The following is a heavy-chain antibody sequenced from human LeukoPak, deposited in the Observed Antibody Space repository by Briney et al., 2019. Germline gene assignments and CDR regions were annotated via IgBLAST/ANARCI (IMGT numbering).Heavy chain of an antibody. Sequence: GGSLRLSCAASGFTFSSYSMNWVRQAPGKGLEWVSSISSSSSYIYYADSVKGRFTISRDNAKNSLYLQMNGLRAEDTAVYYCARDRLDIVATRSGFDYWGQGTLVTVSS. J-gene: IGHJ4*02. CDR2: ISSSSSYI. V-gene: IGHV3-21*01. CDR3: ARDRLDIVATRSGFDY. D-gene: IGHD5-12*01. CDR1: GFTFSSYS.